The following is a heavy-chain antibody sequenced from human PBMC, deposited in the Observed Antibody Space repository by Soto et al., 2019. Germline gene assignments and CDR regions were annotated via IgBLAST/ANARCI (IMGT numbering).Heavy chain of an antibody. CDR2: SSGSGGST. V-gene: IGHV3-23*01. D-gene: IGHD6-19*01. CDR3: AKTSIEARYSSGTSAFDI. CDR1: GFTFSSYA. J-gene: IGHJ3*02. Sequence: EVQLLESGGGLVQPGGSLRLSCAASGFTFSSYAMSWVRQAPGKGLEWVAASSGSGGSTYYADSVKGRFTISRDNSKNTLYLQMNSLRAEDTAVYYCAKTSIEARYSSGTSAFDIWGQGTMVTVSS.